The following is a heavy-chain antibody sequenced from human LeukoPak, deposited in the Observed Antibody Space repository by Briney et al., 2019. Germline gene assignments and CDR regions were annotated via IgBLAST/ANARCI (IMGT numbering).Heavy chain of an antibody. CDR3: AREDSTPGTGTCDY. CDR2: SNPNRGGT. Sequence: ASVNVSCKASGYTFSAYYMHWVRQSPGRRLEWMVWSNPNRGGTNYAQRFKGRVTMARDTSINTAYMELTRLRPDATAVYSCAREDSTPGTGTCDYWGQGTLVTVSS. V-gene: IGHV1-2*02. J-gene: IGHJ4*02. CDR1: GYTFSAYY. D-gene: IGHD6-13*01.